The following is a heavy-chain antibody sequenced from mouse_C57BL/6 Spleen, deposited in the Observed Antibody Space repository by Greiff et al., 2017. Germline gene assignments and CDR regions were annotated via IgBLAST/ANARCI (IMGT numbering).Heavy chain of an antibody. CDR2: INPGSGGT. J-gene: IGHJ2*01. CDR1: GYAFTNYL. V-gene: IGHV1-54*01. D-gene: IGHD2-1*01. CDR3: ARADYGSHDFDY. Sequence: QVQLQQSGAELVRPGTSVKVSCKASGYAFTNYLIEWVKQRPGQGLEWIGVINPGSGGTNYNEKFKGKATLTADKSSSTAYMQLSSLTSEDSAVYFCARADYGSHDFDYWGQGTTLTVSS.